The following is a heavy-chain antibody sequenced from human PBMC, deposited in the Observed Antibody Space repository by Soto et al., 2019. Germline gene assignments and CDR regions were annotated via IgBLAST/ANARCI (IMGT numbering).Heavy chain of an antibody. CDR2: ISGSGGST. Sequence: GGSLRLSCAASGFTFSSYAMSWVRQAPGKGLEWVSAISGSGGSTYYADSVKGRFTISRDNSKNTPYLQMNSLRAEDTAVYYCAKVDSSGYYSPPYYYYGMDVWGQGTTVTVSS. V-gene: IGHV3-23*01. CDR1: GFTFSSYA. J-gene: IGHJ6*02. D-gene: IGHD3-22*01. CDR3: AKVDSSGYYSPPYYYYGMDV.